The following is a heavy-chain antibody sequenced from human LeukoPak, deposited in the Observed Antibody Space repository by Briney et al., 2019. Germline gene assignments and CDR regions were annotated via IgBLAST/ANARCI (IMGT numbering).Heavy chain of an antibody. D-gene: IGHD6-19*01. CDR2: INPSNGGT. CDR1: GYTFTGYY. CDR3: TREGPGSDWATFDS. Sequence: ASVKVSCKASGYTFTGYYMHWVRQAPGQGLEWMGRINPSNGGTNYAQKFQGRVTMTRDTSISTVYMEQSRLTSDDTAVYYCTREGPGSDWATFDSWGQGALVTVSS. J-gene: IGHJ4*02. V-gene: IGHV1-2*06.